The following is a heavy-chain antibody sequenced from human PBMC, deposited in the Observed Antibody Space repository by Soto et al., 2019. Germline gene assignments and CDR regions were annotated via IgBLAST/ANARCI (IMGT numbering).Heavy chain of an antibody. D-gene: IGHD1-26*01. Sequence: ASVKVSCKASGYTFTSYAMHWVRQAPGQRLEWMGWINAGNGNTKYSQKFQGRVTITRDTSASTAYMELSSLRSEDTAVYYCERARREWELPLDFDYWGQGTLVTVSS. CDR1: GYTFTSYA. CDR3: ERARREWELPLDFDY. CDR2: INAGNGNT. J-gene: IGHJ4*02. V-gene: IGHV1-3*01.